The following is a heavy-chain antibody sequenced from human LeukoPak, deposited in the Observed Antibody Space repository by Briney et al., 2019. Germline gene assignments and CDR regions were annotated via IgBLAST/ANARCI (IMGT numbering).Heavy chain of an antibody. J-gene: IGHJ6*03. Sequence: GGSLRLSCAASGFTFSSYGMHWVRQAPGKGLEWVAFIRNDESNKYYADSVKGRFTISRDNSKNTLYLQMNSLGAEDTAVYYCAKAPGSGNEVYYYYYMDVWGKGTTVTVSS. D-gene: IGHD3-10*01. CDR2: IRNDESNK. V-gene: IGHV3-30*02. CDR3: AKAPGSGNEVYYYYYMDV. CDR1: GFTFSSYG.